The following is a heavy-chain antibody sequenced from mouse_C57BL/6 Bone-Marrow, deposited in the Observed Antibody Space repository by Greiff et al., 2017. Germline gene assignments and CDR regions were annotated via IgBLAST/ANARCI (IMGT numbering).Heavy chain of an antibody. CDR3: AHGNYFYWYFAV. V-gene: IGHV1-72*01. D-gene: IGHD2-1*01. J-gene: IGHJ1*03. CDR1: GYTFTSYW. CDR2: IDPSSGGT. Sequence: VQLQQPGAELVKPGASVKLSCKASGYTFTSYWMHWVKQRPGRGLEWIGRIDPSSGGTKYNEKFKSKATLTVDKPSSTAYMQLSSLTSEDSAVYYCAHGNYFYWYFAVWGTGTTVTVSA.